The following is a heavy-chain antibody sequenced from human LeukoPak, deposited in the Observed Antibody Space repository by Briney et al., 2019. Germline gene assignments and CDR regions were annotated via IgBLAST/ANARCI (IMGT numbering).Heavy chain of an antibody. CDR2: IQSDGNEK. CDR3: ARDSAVATYYGVDV. J-gene: IGHJ6*02. CDR1: GFTFRDYW. D-gene: IGHD6-19*01. V-gene: IGHV3-7*01. Sequence: GGSLRLSCGASGFTFRDYWMSWVRQAPGKGLEWVADIQSDGNEKNYIDSVQGRFTISRDNAKTSLYLQMNSLRAEDTAVYYCARDSAVATYYGVDVWGQGTTVTVSS.